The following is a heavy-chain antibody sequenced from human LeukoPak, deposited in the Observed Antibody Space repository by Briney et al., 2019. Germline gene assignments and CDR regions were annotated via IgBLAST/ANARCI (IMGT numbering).Heavy chain of an antibody. V-gene: IGHV1-18*01. D-gene: IGHD3-10*01. CDR2: ISAYNGNT. Sequence: ASVKVSCKASGYTFTSYGISWMRQAPGQGLEWMGWISAYNGNTNYAQKPQGRVTMTTDTSTSTAYMELRSLRSDDTAVYYCATMVRGVKDQNWFDPWGQGTLVTVSS. CDR3: ATMVRGVKDQNWFDP. J-gene: IGHJ5*02. CDR1: GYTFTSYG.